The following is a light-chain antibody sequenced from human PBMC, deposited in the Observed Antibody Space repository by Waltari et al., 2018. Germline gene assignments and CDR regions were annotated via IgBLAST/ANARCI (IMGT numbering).Light chain of an antibody. J-gene: IGKJ4*01. V-gene: IGKV2-28*01. Sequence: EIVVTQSPLSLPVTPGEPAYISCRSSQSLLHSNGYNYLDWYLQKPGQSPQLLIYLGSNRASGVPDRFSGSGSGTDFTLKISRVEAEDVGVYYCMQALQTPLTFGGGTKVEIK. CDR2: LGS. CDR3: MQALQTPLT. CDR1: QSLLHSNGYNY.